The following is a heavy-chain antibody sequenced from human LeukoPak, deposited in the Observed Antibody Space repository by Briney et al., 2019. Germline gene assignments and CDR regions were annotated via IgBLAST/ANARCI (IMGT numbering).Heavy chain of an antibody. D-gene: IGHD1-7*01. CDR1: GYIFDIYA. CDR2: INTNTGNP. V-gene: IGHV7-4-1*02. J-gene: IGHJ1*01. Sequence: ASVKVSCKASGYIFDIYALIWVRQAPGQGLELMGWINTNTGNPTYAQGFTGRFVFSLDTSVSTAYLQISSLKAEDTAVYYCARDYTLTLGTTTYFQHWGQGTLVTVSS. CDR3: ARDYTLTLGTTTYFQH.